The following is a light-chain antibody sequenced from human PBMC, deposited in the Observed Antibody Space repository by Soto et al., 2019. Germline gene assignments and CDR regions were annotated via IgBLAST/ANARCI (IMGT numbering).Light chain of an antibody. V-gene: IGLV1-44*01. J-gene: IGLJ2*01. CDR2: TND. Sequence: QSVLTQPPSASGTPGQRGTISCSGSSSRIGSNTVNWYQQLPGTAPKLLIYTNDQRPSGVPDRFAGSKSGTSASLAISRLQSEDEAHYYCAAWDDRLNGVVFGGGTKLTVL. CDR3: AAWDDRLNGVV. CDR1: SSRIGSNT.